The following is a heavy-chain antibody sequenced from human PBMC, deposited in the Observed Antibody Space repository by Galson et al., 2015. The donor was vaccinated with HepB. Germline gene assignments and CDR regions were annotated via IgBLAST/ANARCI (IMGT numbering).Heavy chain of an antibody. CDR1: GFTFKNHW. CDR3: ARGTVGDSACLPSDY. CDR2: IKVDGSDP. Sequence: SLRLSCAASGFTFKNHWMTWVRQAPGKGLEWVANIKVDGSDPFYVESVRGRFTVSRDNSRNSLSLQMNSLRAEDTAMYYCARGTVGDSACLPSDYWGQGTLVTVSS. J-gene: IGHJ4*02. V-gene: IGHV3-7*03. D-gene: IGHD6-19*01.